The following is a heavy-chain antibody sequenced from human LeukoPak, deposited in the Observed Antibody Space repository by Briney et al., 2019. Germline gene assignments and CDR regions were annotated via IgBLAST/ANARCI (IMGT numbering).Heavy chain of an antibody. CDR3: ARDGPDTAMATLDY. D-gene: IGHD5-18*01. CDR1: GFTFSSYA. CDR2: ISGSGGST. V-gene: IGHV3-23*01. J-gene: IGHJ4*02. Sequence: QSGGSLRLSCAASGFTFSSYAMGWVRQAPGKGLEWVSVISGSGGSTYYADSVKGRFTISRDNSKNTLYLQMNSLRAEDTAVYYCARDGPDTAMATLDYWGQGTLVTVSS.